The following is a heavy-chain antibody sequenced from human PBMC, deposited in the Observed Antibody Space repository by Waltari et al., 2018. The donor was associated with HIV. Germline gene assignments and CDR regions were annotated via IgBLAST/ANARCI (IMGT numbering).Heavy chain of an antibody. J-gene: IGHJ4*02. CDR1: GFTFSGSA. D-gene: IGHD3-16*01. CDR2: IRSKANSYAT. CDR3: GGIPGGY. Sequence: EVQLVESGGGLVQPGGSLKLSCAASGFTFSGSAMHWVRQASGKGLEGVGRIRSKANSYATAYAASVKGRFTISRDDSKNTAYMEMNSLKTEDTAVYYCGGIPGGYWGQGTLVTVSS. V-gene: IGHV3-73*01.